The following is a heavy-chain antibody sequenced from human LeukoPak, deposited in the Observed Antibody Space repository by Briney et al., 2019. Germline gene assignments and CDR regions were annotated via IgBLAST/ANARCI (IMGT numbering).Heavy chain of an antibody. V-gene: IGHV4-4*02. CDR3: SIENGAFSPFGY. CDR2: ISLTGLT. CDR1: GGSISNTNW. D-gene: IGHD2-8*01. Sequence: SETPSPPRGGSGGSISNTNWWSWVRQPPGQGLEWIGEISLTGLTHYNPSLESRVTVSLDKSKNQLSLNLTSVTAADTAVYYCSIENGAFSPFGYWGQGTLVTVLS. J-gene: IGHJ4*02.